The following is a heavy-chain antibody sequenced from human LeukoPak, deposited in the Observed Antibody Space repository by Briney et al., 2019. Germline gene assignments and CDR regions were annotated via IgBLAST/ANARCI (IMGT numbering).Heavy chain of an antibody. Sequence: LEASVKVSCKASGYTFTGYYMHWVRQAPGQGLEWMGWINPNSGGTNYAQKFQGRVIMTRDTSISTAYMELSSLRSEDTAVYYCAREYSSSSGAFDIWGQGTMVTVSS. CDR3: AREYSSSSGAFDI. CDR1: GYTFTGYY. V-gene: IGHV1-2*03. J-gene: IGHJ3*02. D-gene: IGHD6-6*01. CDR2: INPNSGGT.